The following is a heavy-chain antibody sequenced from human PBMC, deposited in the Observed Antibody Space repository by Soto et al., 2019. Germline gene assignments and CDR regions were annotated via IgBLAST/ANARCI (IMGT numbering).Heavy chain of an antibody. CDR2: ISGSGGST. J-gene: IGHJ5*02. D-gene: IGHD6-6*01. V-gene: IGHV3-23*01. CDR1: GFTFSSYA. Sequence: LRLSCAASGFTFSSYAMSWVRQAPGKGLEWVSAISGSGGSTYYADSVKGRFTISRDNSKNTLYLQMNSLRAEDTAVYYCAKSPSSIAARRGNWFDPWGQGTLVTVSS. CDR3: AKSPSSIAARRGNWFDP.